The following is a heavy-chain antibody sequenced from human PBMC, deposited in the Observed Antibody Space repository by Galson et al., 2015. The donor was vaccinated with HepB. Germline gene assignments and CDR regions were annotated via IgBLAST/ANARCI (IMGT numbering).Heavy chain of an antibody. V-gene: IGHV1-69*13. CDR2: IISIFGTA. CDR1: GGTFSRYA. J-gene: IGHJ4*02. CDR3: ARPHRYYDFWSGYWGSFDY. D-gene: IGHD3-3*01. Sequence: SVKVSCKASGGTFSRYAISWVRQAPGQGLEWMGGIISIFGTANYAQKFQGRVTITADESTSTAYMELSSLRSEDTAVYYCARPHRYYDFWSGYWGSFDYWGQGTLVTVSS.